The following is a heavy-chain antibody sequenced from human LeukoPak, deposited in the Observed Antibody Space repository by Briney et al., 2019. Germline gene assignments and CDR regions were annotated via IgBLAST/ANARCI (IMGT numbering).Heavy chain of an antibody. CDR1: GYTLTELS. D-gene: IGHD3-9*01. J-gene: IGHJ5*02. CDR2: INPNSGGT. Sequence: GASVKVSCKVSGYTLTELSMHWVRQAPGQGLEWMGWINPNSGGTNYAQKFQGRVTMTRDTSISTAYMELSRLRSDDTAVYYCARDRPGYDILTGYVAVYNWFDPWGQGTLVTVSS. CDR3: ARDRPGYDILTGYVAVYNWFDP. V-gene: IGHV1-2*02.